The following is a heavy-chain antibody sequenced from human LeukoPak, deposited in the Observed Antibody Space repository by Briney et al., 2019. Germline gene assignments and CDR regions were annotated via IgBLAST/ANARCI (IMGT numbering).Heavy chain of an antibody. CDR2: IYTSGST. V-gene: IGHV4-4*07. CDR1: GGSISSYY. J-gene: IGHJ4*02. D-gene: IGHD3-10*01. CDR3: ARDQMGDYYGSGETAFDY. Sequence: SGTLSLTCTVSGGSISSYYWSWIRQPAGKGLEWIGRIYTSGSTNYNPSLKSRVTISVDTSKNQFSLKLSSVTAADTAVYYCARDQMGDYYGSGETAFDYWGQGTLVTVSS.